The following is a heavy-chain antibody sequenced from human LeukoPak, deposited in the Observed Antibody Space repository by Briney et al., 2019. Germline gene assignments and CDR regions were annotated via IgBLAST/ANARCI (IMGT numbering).Heavy chain of an antibody. CDR2: ISASGST. CDR1: GFPLTNYA. Sequence: GGSLRLSCAASGFPLTNYAISWVRQAQGKGLGWVSAISASGSTYYPDSVKGHFTISRDNSRNTLYLQMNSLRAEDTAVYYCARSGVAATPRTSDCWGQGTLVTVSS. D-gene: IGHD2-15*01. CDR3: ARSGVAATPRTSDC. J-gene: IGHJ4*02. V-gene: IGHV3-23*01.